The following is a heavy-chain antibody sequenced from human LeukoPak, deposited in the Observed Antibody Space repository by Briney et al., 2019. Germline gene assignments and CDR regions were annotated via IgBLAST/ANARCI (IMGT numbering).Heavy chain of an antibody. Sequence: PSETLSLTCTVSGYSISSGYYWGWIRQPPGKGLEWIGSIYHSGSTYYNPSLKSRVTISVDTSKNQFSLKLSSVTAADTAVYYCARGGRWLGPYGYWGQGTLVTVSS. V-gene: IGHV4-38-2*02. CDR3: ARGGRWLGPYGY. D-gene: IGHD6-19*01. J-gene: IGHJ4*02. CDR1: GYSISSGYY. CDR2: IYHSGST.